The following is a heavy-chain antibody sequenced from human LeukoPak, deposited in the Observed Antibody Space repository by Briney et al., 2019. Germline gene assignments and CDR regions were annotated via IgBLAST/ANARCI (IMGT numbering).Heavy chain of an antibody. CDR1: GYTFTGYY. D-gene: IGHD4-17*01. J-gene: IGHJ6*03. V-gene: IGHV1-2*06. Sequence: GASVKVSCKASGYTFTGYYMHWVRQAPGQGLEWMGRINPNSGGTNYAQKFQGRVTMTRDTSISTAYMELSRLRSDDTAVYYCATRVRTTVTTLNYYYYYMDVWGKGTTVTVSS. CDR3: ATRVRTTVTTLNYYYYYMDV. CDR2: INPNSGGT.